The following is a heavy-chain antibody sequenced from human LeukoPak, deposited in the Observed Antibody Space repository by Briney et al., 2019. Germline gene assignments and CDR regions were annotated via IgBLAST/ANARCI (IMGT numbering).Heavy chain of an antibody. D-gene: IGHD1-14*01. CDR1: GGSISSSNW. V-gene: IGHV4-4*02. CDR2: IYHSGRT. CDR3: ARYNDEDFYYSMDV. Sequence: SETLSLTCGVSGGSISSSNWWSWVRQSPGKGLELIGEIYHSGRTNYNPSLKRRVTISVDKSKNQFSLKLTSVTAADTAVYYCARYNDEDFYYSMDVWGQGTTVTVPS. J-gene: IGHJ6*02.